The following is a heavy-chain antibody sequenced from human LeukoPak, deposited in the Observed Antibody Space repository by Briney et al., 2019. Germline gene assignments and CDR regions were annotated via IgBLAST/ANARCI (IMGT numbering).Heavy chain of an antibody. V-gene: IGHV3-66*01. Sequence: PGGSLRLSCAASGFNVISNYMSWVRQAPGKGLEWVSVIYSGGSTNYADSVRGRFTISRDTSKNTLYLQMNSLRGEDTAVYYCARVNDYYGSHFDYWGQGTLVTVSS. CDR2: IYSGGST. CDR3: ARVNDYYGSHFDY. J-gene: IGHJ4*02. D-gene: IGHD3-22*01. CDR1: GFNVISNY.